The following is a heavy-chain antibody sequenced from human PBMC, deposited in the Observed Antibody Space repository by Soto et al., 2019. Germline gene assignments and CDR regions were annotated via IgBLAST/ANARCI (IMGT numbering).Heavy chain of an antibody. D-gene: IGHD1-26*01. CDR3: ARDLAGGAPVDH. Sequence: GGSLRLSCEASGFTFRSYTMDWVRQAPGKGLEWVATISSAVGFIHYADSVKGRFTISRDNAKNSVYLQMDGLRVEDTATYYCARDLAGGAPVDHWGLGTLVTVSS. CDR2: ISSAVGFI. J-gene: IGHJ4*02. CDR1: GFTFRSYT. V-gene: IGHV3-21*01.